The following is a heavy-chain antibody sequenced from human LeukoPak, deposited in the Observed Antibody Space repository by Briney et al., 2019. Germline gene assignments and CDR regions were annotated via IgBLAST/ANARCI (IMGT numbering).Heavy chain of an antibody. CDR2: IYYSGST. J-gene: IGHJ4*02. V-gene: IGHV4-39*01. CDR3: ARQQIAAAGLPFDY. D-gene: IGHD6-13*01. CDR1: GGSISSSSYY. Sequence: KASETLSLTCTVSGGSISSSSYYWGWIRQPPGKGLEWIGSIYYSGSTYYNPSLKSRVTISVDTSKNQFSLKLSSVTAADTAVYYCARQQIAAAGLPFDYWGQGTLVTVSS.